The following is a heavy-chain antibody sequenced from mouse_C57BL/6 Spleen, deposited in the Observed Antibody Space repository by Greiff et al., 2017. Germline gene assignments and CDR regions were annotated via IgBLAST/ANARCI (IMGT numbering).Heavy chain of an antibody. V-gene: IGHV3-6*01. J-gene: IGHJ2*01. CDR2: ISYDGSN. D-gene: IGHD1-1*01. CDR3: ARLGITTVVAPYFDY. Sequence: ESGPGLVKPSQSLSLTCSVTGYSITSGYYWNWIRQFPGNKLEWMGYISYDGSNNYNPSLKNRISITRDTSKNQFFLKLNSVTTEDTATYYCARLGITTVVAPYFDYWGQGTTLTVSS. CDR1: GYSITSGYY.